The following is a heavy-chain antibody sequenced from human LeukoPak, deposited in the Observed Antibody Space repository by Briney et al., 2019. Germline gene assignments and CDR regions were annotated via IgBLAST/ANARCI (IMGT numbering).Heavy chain of an antibody. CDR3: ARTDFWSGSHFDY. CDR2: INHSGST. V-gene: IGHV4-34*01. J-gene: IGHJ4*02. Sequence: PSKTLSLTCAVYGGSFSGYYWSWIRQPPGKGLEWIGEINHSGSTNYNPSLKSRVTISVDTSKNQFSLKLSSVTAADTAVYYCARTDFWSGSHFDYWGQGTLVTVSS. D-gene: IGHD3-3*01. CDR1: GGSFSGYY.